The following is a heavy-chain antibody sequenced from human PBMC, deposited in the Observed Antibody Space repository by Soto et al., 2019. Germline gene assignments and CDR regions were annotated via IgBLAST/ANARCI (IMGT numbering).Heavy chain of an antibody. V-gene: IGHV3-21*01. CDR3: ARGDVGDYYGMDV. D-gene: IGHD3-16*01. Sequence: EVQLVESGGGLVKPGGSLRLSCAASGFTFSIYSMNWVRQAPGKGLEWVSSISSRSSYIYYADSVKGRFTISRDNAKNSLYMQMNSLRAEVTAVYYCARGDVGDYYGMDVWGQGTTVTVSS. CDR1: GFTFSIYS. J-gene: IGHJ6*02. CDR2: ISSRSSYI.